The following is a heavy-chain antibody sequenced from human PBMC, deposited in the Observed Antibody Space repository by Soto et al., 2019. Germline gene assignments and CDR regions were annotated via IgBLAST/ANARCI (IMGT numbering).Heavy chain of an antibody. CDR1: GSTFRCSY. V-gene: IGHV1-3*01. CDR3: ARGSAAGRAFDS. D-gene: IGHD2-2*01. J-gene: IGHJ3*02. Sequence: ASVTLSCTSSGSTFRCSYMHWVSQAPGQRLEWMGWINAGNGNTKYSQKFQGRVTITRDTSASTAYMELSSLRSEDTAVYYCARGSAAGRAFDSWGQGTMVTVSS. CDR2: INAGNGNT.